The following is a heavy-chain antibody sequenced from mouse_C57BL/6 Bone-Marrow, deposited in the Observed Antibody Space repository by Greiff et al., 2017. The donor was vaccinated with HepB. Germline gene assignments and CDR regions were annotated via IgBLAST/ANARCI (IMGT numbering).Heavy chain of an antibody. CDR3: ARHGPLGRGDWYFDV. J-gene: IGHJ1*03. V-gene: IGHV5-2*01. CDR1: EYEFPSHD. Sequence: EVKLVESGGGLVQPGESLKLSCESNEYEFPSHDMSWVRKTPEKRLELVAAINSDGGSTYYPDTMERRFIMSRDNTKKTLYLQMSSLRSEDTALYYCARHGPLGRGDWYFDVWGTGTTVTVSS. CDR2: INSDGGST. D-gene: IGHD4-1*01.